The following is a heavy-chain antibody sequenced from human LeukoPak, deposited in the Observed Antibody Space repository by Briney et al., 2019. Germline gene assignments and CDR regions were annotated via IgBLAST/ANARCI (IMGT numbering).Heavy chain of an antibody. D-gene: IGHD5-18*01. CDR1: GFTFSNYW. J-gene: IGHJ4*02. Sequence: PGGSLRLSCAASGFTFSNYWMHWVRQAPGKGLVWVSRINSDGINTSYADSVKGRFTISRDNAKNSLYLQMNSLRAEDTAVYYCARESEVDGYWPYFDYWGQGTLVTVSS. V-gene: IGHV3-74*01. CDR2: INSDGINT. CDR3: ARESEVDGYWPYFDY.